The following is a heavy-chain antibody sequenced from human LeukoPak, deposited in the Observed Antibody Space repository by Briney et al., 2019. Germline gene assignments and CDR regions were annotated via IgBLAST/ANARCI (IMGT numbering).Heavy chain of an antibody. J-gene: IGHJ3*01. D-gene: IGHD3-10*01. CDR1: GFTFSNYN. V-gene: IGHV3-21*01. CDR2: ISSNGLFM. CDR3: ARDRDYCGSGTYGEEDAFDV. Sequence: PGGSLRLSCAGSGFTFSNYNMNWVRQAPGKGLEWVSSISSNGLFMTYADSLKGRLTISRDNARNSVNLQMHSLRAEDTAVYYCARDRDYCGSGTYGEEDAFDVWGPGTRVIVSS.